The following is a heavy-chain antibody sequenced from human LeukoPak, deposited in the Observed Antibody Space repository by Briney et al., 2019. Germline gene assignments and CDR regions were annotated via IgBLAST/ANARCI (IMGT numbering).Heavy chain of an antibody. CDR3: ARDVGTTGWHTFDY. J-gene: IGHJ4*02. CDR1: GDSVASNNGA. Sequence: SQTLSLTCAISGDSVASNNGAWNWIRQSPSRGLEWLGRTYYRSKWYNDYAESLISRITISPVTSKNQFSLQLYSVTPEDTAVYYCARDVGTTGWHTFDYWGQGTLVTVSS. D-gene: IGHD3-9*01. V-gene: IGHV6-1*01. CDR2: TYYRSKWYN.